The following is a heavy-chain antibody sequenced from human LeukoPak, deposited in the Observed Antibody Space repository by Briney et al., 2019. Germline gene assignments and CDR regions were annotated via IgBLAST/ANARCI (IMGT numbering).Heavy chain of an antibody. V-gene: IGHV3-64*02. Sequence: GGSLRLSCAASGFTFSDYAMHWVRQAPGRGPEYVSAIRSSGDNTYYADSVKGRSTISRDNSKNTLYLQMGSLRAEDMAVCYCARVGSWDAYDIWGQGTMVTVSS. D-gene: IGHD1-26*01. CDR1: GFTFSDYA. CDR2: IRSSGDNT. CDR3: ARVGSWDAYDI. J-gene: IGHJ3*02.